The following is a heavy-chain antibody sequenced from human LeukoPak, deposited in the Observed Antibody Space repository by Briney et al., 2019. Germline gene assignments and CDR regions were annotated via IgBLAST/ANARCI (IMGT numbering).Heavy chain of an antibody. J-gene: IGHJ4*02. CDR1: GYTFTSYY. D-gene: IGHD3-22*01. Sequence: GASEQVSCKASGYTFTSYYMIWVRQAPGHGLEGTGWISAYNGNTNYAQKLQGRVTMTTDTSTSTAYMELRSLRSDDTAVYYCARGPLGGYDSSGYYFGHYWGQGTLVTVSS. V-gene: IGHV1-18*01. CDR2: ISAYNGNT. CDR3: ARGPLGGYDSSGYYFGHY.